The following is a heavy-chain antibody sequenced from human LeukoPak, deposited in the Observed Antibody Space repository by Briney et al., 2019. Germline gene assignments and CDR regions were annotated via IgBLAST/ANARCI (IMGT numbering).Heavy chain of an antibody. Sequence: SETLSLTCAVYGGSFSGYYWGWIRQPPGKGLEWIGSMYYSGSTYYNPSLKSRVTISVDTSKNQFSLKLSSVTAADTAVYYCASSRFEGDCYSDWGQGTLVTVSS. CDR3: ASSRFEGDCYSD. D-gene: IGHD2-21*02. CDR1: GGSFSGYY. CDR2: MYYSGST. V-gene: IGHV4-34*01. J-gene: IGHJ4*02.